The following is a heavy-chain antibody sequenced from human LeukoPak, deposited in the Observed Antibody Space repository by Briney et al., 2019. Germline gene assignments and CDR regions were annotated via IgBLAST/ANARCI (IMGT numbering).Heavy chain of an antibody. V-gene: IGHV1-2*02. D-gene: IGHD4-23*01. CDR3: ASIGGTSLEY. Sequence: ASVKVSCKASGYTFTGYYVHWVRQAPGQGLEWVGWINPNSGGTNYAQKFQGRVTMTRDTSINTAYMEVSRLRSDDTAVYYCASIGGTSLEYWGQGTLVTVSS. CDR1: GYTFTGYY. J-gene: IGHJ4*02. CDR2: INPNSGGT.